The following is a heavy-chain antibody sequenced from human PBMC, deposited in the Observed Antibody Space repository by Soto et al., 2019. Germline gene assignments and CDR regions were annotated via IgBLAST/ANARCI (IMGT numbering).Heavy chain of an antibody. V-gene: IGHV4-39*01. J-gene: IGHJ2*01. CDR3: ARPGRDYGDYLYWYFDL. Sequence: SETLSLTCTVSGGSISSSSYYWGWIRQPPGKGLERIGSIYYSGSTYYNPSLKSRVTISVDTSKNQFSLKLSSVTAADTAVYYCARPGRDYGDYLYWYFDLWGRGTLVTVSS. CDR1: GGSISSSSYY. D-gene: IGHD4-17*01. CDR2: IYYSGST.